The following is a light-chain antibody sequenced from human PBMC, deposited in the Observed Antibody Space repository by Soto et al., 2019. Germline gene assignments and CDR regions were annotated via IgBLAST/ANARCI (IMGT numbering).Light chain of an antibody. J-gene: IGLJ2*01. V-gene: IGLV1-40*01. CDR2: GNS. CDR1: SSNIGAGYD. Sequence: QSVLTQPPSVSGAPGQRVTISCTGSSSNIGAGYDVHWYQQLPGAAPKLLIYGNSNRPEGVPDRFSGSTSGTSASLAITGLQAEDEADYYCQSSDTSLNVVLFGGGTKVTVL. CDR3: QSSDTSLNVVL.